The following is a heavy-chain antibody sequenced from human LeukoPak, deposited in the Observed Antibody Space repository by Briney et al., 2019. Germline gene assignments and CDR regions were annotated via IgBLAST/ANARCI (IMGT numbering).Heavy chain of an antibody. J-gene: IGHJ3*02. Sequence: SETLSLTCTVSGASISSNYWTWIRQPPGKGLEWIGFFSYSGYTSYDSSLRSRVTISADTSRNQFSLKLSSLTAADTAVYYCARELADSGSYRTLDIWGQGTMVTVSS. D-gene: IGHD1-26*01. CDR3: ARELADSGSYRTLDI. CDR1: GASISSNY. CDR2: FSYSGYT. V-gene: IGHV4-59*01.